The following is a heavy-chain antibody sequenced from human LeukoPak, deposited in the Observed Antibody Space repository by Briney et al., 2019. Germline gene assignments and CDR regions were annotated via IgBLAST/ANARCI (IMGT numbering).Heavy chain of an antibody. Sequence: GGSLRLSCAASGFTFSDYFMNWVRQAPGKGLEWVSSMSRSSSYIHYADSVKGRFTISRDNAKNSLYLQMNSVRAEDTAVYYCAGDLEVEGIGPTLWGQGTLVIVSS. CDR2: MSRSSSYI. D-gene: IGHD2-15*01. J-gene: IGHJ4*02. CDR3: AGDLEVEGIGPTL. CDR1: GFTFSDYF. V-gene: IGHV3-21*01.